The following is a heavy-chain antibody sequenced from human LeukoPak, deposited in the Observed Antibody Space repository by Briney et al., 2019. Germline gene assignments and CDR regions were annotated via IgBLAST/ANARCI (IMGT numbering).Heavy chain of an antibody. V-gene: IGHV1-18*01. J-gene: IGHJ4*02. CDR1: GYTFTSSE. CDR2: ISAYNGNT. CDR3: ARLLSDDYGDYAHFQ. Sequence: ASVRVSCKASGYTFTSSEIHWVRQAPGQGLEWMGWISAYNGNTNYAQKLQGRVTMTTDTSTSTAYMELRSLRSDDTAVYYCARLLSDDYGDYAHFQWGQGTLVTVSS. D-gene: IGHD4-17*01.